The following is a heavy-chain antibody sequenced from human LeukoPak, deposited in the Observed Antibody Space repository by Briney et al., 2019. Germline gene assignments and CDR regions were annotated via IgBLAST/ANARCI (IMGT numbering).Heavy chain of an antibody. V-gene: IGHV4-34*01. Sequence: SETLSLACAVYGGSVSGYYWSWIRQPPGKGLEWIGEINHSGSTNYNPSLKSRVTISVDTSKNQFSLKLSSVTAADTAVYYCARADYYDSSGYNYFDYWGQGTLVTVSS. CDR1: GGSVSGYY. J-gene: IGHJ4*02. CDR2: INHSGST. D-gene: IGHD3-22*01. CDR3: ARADYYDSSGYNYFDY.